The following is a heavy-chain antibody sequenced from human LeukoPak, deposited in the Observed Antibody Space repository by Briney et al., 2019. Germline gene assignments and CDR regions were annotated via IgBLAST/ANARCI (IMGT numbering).Heavy chain of an antibody. CDR1: GFTVSSNY. J-gene: IGHJ6*02. CDR2: IYSGGST. CDR3: ARDNYYDSSGSHAGNYGMDV. V-gene: IGHV3-53*01. D-gene: IGHD3-22*01. Sequence: GGSMRLSCAASGFTVSSNYMSWVRQAPGKGLEWVSVIYSGGSTYYADSVKGRFTISRDNSKNTLYLQMNSLRAEDTAVYYCARDNYYDSSGSHAGNYGMDVWGQGTTVTVSS.